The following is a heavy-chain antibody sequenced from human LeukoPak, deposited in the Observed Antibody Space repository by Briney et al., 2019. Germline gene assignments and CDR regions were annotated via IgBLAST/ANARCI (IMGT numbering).Heavy chain of an antibody. D-gene: IGHD2-2*01. CDR1: GFSFSSYW. CDR2: INQDVSEL. V-gene: IGHV3-7*01. CDR3: ARDNTPAVDY. J-gene: IGHJ4*02. Sequence: GGSLRLSCAASGFSFSSYWMTWVRQAPGKGLEWVANINQDVSELYYVDSVKGRFTISRDNAKNSLYLQMNSLRAEDTAVYYYARDNTPAVDYWGQGTLVTVSS.